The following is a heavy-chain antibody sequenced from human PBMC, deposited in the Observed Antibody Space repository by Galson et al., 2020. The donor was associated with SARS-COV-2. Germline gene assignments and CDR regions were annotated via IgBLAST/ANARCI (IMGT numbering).Heavy chain of an antibody. Sequence: ASVKVSCKASGYTFTTYIIHWVRQAPGQRLEWMGWINGGTGITKYGQNFLDRVTFTRDTSASTAYMELSGLRAEDTAVFYCARGETLGERISYAYWGQGTLVTVSS. CDR3: ARGETLGERISYAY. D-gene: IGHD3-16*01. CDR2: INGGTGIT. CDR1: GYTFTTYI. V-gene: IGHV1-3*01. J-gene: IGHJ4*02.